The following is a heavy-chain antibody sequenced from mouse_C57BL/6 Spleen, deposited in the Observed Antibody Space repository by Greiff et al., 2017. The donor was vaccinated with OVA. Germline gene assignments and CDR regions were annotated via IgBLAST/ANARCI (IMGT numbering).Heavy chain of an antibody. CDR3: ARYPKSSTDWYFDV. CDR1: GYTFTSYW. Sequence: QVQLQQPGAELVRPGSSVKLSCKASGYTFTSYWMHWVKQRPIQGLEWIGNIDPSDSETHYNQKFKDKATLTVDKASSTAYMQLSSLTSEDSAVYYCARYPKSSTDWYFDVWGTGTTVTVSS. D-gene: IGHD1-1*01. J-gene: IGHJ1*03. CDR2: IDPSDSET. V-gene: IGHV1-52*01.